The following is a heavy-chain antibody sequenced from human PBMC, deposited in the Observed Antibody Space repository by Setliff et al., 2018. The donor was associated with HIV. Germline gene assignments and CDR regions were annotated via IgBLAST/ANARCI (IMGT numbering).Heavy chain of an antibody. J-gene: IGHJ4*02. CDR2: IYYSGST. D-gene: IGHD3-9*01. Sequence: PSETLSLTCTVSGGSISSHYWSWIRQTPGKGLEWIGSIYYSGSTNYNPSLKSRVTISVDTSKNQFSLKLTSVTAADTATYYCAAPRGMSTILVYWGQGSLVTVSS. CDR3: AAPRGMSTILVY. CDR1: GGSISSHY. V-gene: IGHV4-59*11.